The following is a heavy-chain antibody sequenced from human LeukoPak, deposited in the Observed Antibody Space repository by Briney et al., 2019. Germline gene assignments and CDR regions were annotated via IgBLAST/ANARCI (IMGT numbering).Heavy chain of an antibody. CDR1: GYTFTNRG. D-gene: IGHD2-15*01. J-gene: IGHJ4*02. CDR2: ISTYTGDT. V-gene: IGHV1-18*01. CDR3: ARESGGNTMAGDY. Sequence: ASVKVSCEASGYTFTNRGISWVRQAPGQGLEWMGWISTYTGDTNFAQNFQGRVTLTTDTTTSTAYMELRSLRSDDTAVYYCARESGGNTMAGDYWGQGTLVTVSS.